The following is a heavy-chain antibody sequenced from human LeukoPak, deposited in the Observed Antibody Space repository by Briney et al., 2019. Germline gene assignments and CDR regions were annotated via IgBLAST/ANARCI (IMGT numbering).Heavy chain of an antibody. CDR2: IKQDGSEK. V-gene: IGHV3-7*01. Sequence: PGGSLRPSCAASGFTFSSYWMSWVRQAPGKGLEWVASIKQDGSEKYYVDSVKGRFTISRDNAKNSLYLQVNSLRVEDTAVYYCARDGWRLSPFFDYWGQGTLVTVSS. CDR1: GFTFSSYW. CDR3: ARDGWRLSPFFDY. D-gene: IGHD3-3*01. J-gene: IGHJ4*02.